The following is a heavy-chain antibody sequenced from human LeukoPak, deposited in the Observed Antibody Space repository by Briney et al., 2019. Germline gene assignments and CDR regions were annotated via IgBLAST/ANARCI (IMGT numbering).Heavy chain of an antibody. CDR3: ARGQLVRVFDF. CDR1: GFTFSSYS. CDR2: ISSSSSTI. V-gene: IGHV3-48*04. D-gene: IGHD6-13*01. J-gene: IGHJ4*02. Sequence: GGSLRLSCAASGFTFSSYSMNWVRQAPGKGLEWVSYISSSSSTIYYADSVKGRFTISRDNAKNSLYLQMNSLRGEDTAVYNCARGQLVRVFDFWGQGTLVTVSS.